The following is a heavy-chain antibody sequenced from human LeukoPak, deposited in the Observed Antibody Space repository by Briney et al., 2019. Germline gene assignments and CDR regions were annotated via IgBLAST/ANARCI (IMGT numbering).Heavy chain of an antibody. Sequence: SETLSLTCTVSGGSISGSSYYWGWIRQPPGKGLEWIGSIYYSGSTYYNPSLKSRVTISVDTSKNQFSLKLSSVTAADTAVYYCAREQQLVPPYYYYYMDVWGKGTTVTVSS. CDR1: GGSISGSSYY. D-gene: IGHD6-13*01. CDR2: IYYSGST. V-gene: IGHV4-39*07. CDR3: AREQQLVPPYYYYYMDV. J-gene: IGHJ6*03.